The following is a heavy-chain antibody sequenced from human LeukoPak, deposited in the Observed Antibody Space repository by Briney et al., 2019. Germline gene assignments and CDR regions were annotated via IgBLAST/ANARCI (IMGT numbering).Heavy chain of an antibody. J-gene: IGHJ6*02. CDR2: FDPEDGET. CDR1: GYTLTELS. V-gene: IGHV1-24*01. Sequence: ASVKVSCKVSGYTLTELSMHWVRQAPGKGLEWMGGFDPEDGETIYAQKFQGRVTMTTDTSTTTAYMELRSLRSDDTAVYYCARVPPDCSRTSCYAGRYYYYGMDVWGQGTTVTVSS. CDR3: ARVPPDCSRTSCYAGRYYYYGMDV. D-gene: IGHD2-2*01.